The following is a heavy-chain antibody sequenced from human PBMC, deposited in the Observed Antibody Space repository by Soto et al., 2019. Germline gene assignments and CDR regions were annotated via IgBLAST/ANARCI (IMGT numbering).Heavy chain of an antibody. D-gene: IGHD3-3*01. V-gene: IGHV3-23*01. J-gene: IGHJ4*02. CDR2: ITAGANT. CDR1: GFTFSNYA. Sequence: GGSLRLSCAASGFTFSNYAMTWVRQAPGKGLEWVSTITAGANTFYADSVKGRFTISRDNSKNTLYLQMNSLRAEDTAVYYCGNDFWTSSHIAGWGQGTLVTVSS. CDR3: GNDFWTSSHIAG.